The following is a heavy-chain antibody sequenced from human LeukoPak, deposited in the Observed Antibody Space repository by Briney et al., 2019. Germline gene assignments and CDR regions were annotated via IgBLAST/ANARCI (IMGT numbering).Heavy chain of an antibody. Sequence: SETLSLTCTVSSGSIGNYYWSWIRQPAGKELEWIGRIHNSGSTNYKPSLKSRVTMSIDTSENRFSLRLTSVTAADTALYYCARDRSSVYYRDYFDYWGQGILVTVSS. CDR3: ARDRSSVYYRDYFDY. J-gene: IGHJ4*02. CDR1: SGSIGNYY. V-gene: IGHV4-4*07. D-gene: IGHD5/OR15-5a*01. CDR2: IHNSGST.